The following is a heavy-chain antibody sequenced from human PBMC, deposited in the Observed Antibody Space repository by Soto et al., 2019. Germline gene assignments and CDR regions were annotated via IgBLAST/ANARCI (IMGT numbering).Heavy chain of an antibody. CDR3: ARHPATSVTWFYGMDV. V-gene: IGHV4-39*01. CDR2: IYYSGTT. J-gene: IGHJ6*02. CDR1: GGSVISSSFF. Sequence: SEILSLTCTVSGGSVISSSFFWGWIRQSPGKGLEWIGSIYYSGTTYYNPSLKSRVTISVDTSKSQFSLKVSSVTAADTAVYYCARHPATSVTWFYGMDVWGQGTTVTVSS. D-gene: IGHD4-4*01.